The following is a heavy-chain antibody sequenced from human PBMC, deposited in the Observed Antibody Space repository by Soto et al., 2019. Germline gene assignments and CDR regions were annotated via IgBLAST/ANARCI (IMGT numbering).Heavy chain of an antibody. Sequence: EVHLVESGGGLDQPGGSLRLSCAASGFTFSSHWMSWVRQTPGKGLEWVANIKGDGSAKYYVDSVGGRVTISRDNAKNSLYLPMNSLRVEDTALYYCAISYDSPGGPWGQGTLVTVSS. CDR1: GFTFSSHW. J-gene: IGHJ5*02. CDR3: AISYDSPGGP. CDR2: IKGDGSAK. D-gene: IGHD3-3*01. V-gene: IGHV3-7*01.